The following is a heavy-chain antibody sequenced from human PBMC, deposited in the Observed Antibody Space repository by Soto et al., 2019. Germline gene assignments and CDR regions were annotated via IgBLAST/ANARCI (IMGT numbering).Heavy chain of an antibody. CDR2: ISGSGGST. Sequence: EVQLLESGGGLVQPGGSLRLSCAASGFTFSSYAMSCVLQAPGKGLEWVSAISGSGGSTYYADSVKGRFTISRDNSKNTLYLQMNSLRAEDTAVYYCAKSSYDFWSGYPLPIAFDIWGQGTMVTVSS. D-gene: IGHD3-3*01. CDR1: GFTFSSYA. V-gene: IGHV3-23*01. J-gene: IGHJ3*02. CDR3: AKSSYDFWSGYPLPIAFDI.